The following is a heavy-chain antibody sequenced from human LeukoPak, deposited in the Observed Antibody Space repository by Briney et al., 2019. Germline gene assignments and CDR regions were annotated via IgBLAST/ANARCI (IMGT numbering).Heavy chain of an antibody. J-gene: IGHJ4*02. CDR3: ARVYHGDYGLDY. CDR2: ISSSSSYI. Sequence: PGGSLRLSCAASGFTFSSYSMNWVRQAPGKGLEWVSSISSSSSYIYYADSVKGRFTISRDNAKNSLYLQMNSLRAEDTAVYYCARVYHGDYGLDYWGQGTLVTVSS. D-gene: IGHD4-17*01. CDR1: GFTFSSYS. V-gene: IGHV3-21*01.